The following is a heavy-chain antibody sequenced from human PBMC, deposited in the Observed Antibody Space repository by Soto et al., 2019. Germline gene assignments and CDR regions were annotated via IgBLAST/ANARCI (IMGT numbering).Heavy chain of an antibody. Sequence: SVKVSCKASGGTFSSYAISWVRQAPGQGLEWMGGIIPIFGTANYAQKFQGRVTITADESTSTAYMELSSLRSEDTAVYYCASRFYYDSSGYPDAFDIWGQGTMVTVSS. CDR3: ASRFYYDSSGYPDAFDI. CDR1: GGTFSSYA. CDR2: IIPIFGTA. D-gene: IGHD3-22*01. J-gene: IGHJ3*02. V-gene: IGHV1-69*13.